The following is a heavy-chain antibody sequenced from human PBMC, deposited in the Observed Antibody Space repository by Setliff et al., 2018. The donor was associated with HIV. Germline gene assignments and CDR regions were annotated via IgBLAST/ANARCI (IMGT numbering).Heavy chain of an antibody. V-gene: IGHV4-38-2*01. CDR1: GFSISSGYH. CDR2: IYHSGST. CDR3: ARQPLASYSSGWYLRFDF. J-gene: IGHJ4*02. Sequence: SETLSLTCDVSGFSISSGYHWGWIRQPPGKGLEWIGGIYHSGSTYYNPSLKSRVTISVDTSKNQFSLKLTSVTAADTAVYYCARQPLASYSSGWYLRFDFWGQGTLVTVSS. D-gene: IGHD6-19*01.